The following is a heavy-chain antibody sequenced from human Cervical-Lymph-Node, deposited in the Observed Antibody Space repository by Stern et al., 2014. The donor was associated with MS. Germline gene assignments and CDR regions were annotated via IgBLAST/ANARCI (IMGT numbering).Heavy chain of an antibody. D-gene: IGHD2-15*01. CDR2: INPRSGDA. V-gene: IGHV1-2*04. Sequence: QVQLVQSGAEVKKPGASVKVSCKASGYTFTNYFIHWVRQPPGPGLEWLGWINPRSGDANYAQKFRGWVTRTRDTSINTTYMEFNRLRPDDTALYYCARDRRGGWCDYWGHGTLVTVSS. CDR1: GYTFTNYF. J-gene: IGHJ4*01. CDR3: ARDRRGGWCDY.